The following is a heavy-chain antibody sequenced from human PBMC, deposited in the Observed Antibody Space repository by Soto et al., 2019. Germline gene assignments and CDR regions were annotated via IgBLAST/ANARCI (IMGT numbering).Heavy chain of an antibody. CDR1: GFTFSSYW. CDR2: IKTYGSST. CDR3: ARVGVGHYEFDY. J-gene: IGHJ4*02. V-gene: IGHV3-74*01. Sequence: VQLVESGGALVQPGGSLRLSCAASGFTFSSYWMHWVRQAPGEGLVWVSRIKTYGSSTSYADSVKGRFTISRDNTKNTMYLQMNSLRAEDTAVYYCARVGVGHYEFDYWGQGTLVTVSS. D-gene: IGHD3-16*01.